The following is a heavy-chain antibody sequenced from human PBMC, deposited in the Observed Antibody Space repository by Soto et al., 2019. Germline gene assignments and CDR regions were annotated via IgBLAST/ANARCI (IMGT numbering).Heavy chain of an antibody. Sequence: GASVKVSCKASGGTFSTYTITWVRQAPGQGLEWMGSIIPIIGIINYAQKFQGRVTITADKFTGTAYMELTRLRSDDTAVYYCAGDPDSHYNDSHASSYPWGQGTLVTVPQ. D-gene: IGHD3-22*01. CDR1: GGTFSTYT. V-gene: IGHV1-69*04. J-gene: IGHJ5*02. CDR2: IIPIIGII. CDR3: AGDPDSHYNDSHASSYP.